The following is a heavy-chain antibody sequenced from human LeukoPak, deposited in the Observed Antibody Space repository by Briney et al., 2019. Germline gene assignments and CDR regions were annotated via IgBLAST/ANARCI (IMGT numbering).Heavy chain of an antibody. CDR2: ISWNSGSI. Sequence: GGSLRLSCAASGFTFDDYAMHWVRLAPGKGLEWVSGISWNSGSIDYAVSVKGRFIISRDNAKNSLYLQMNSLRAEDTALYYCAKVGGILRAFDIWGQGTMVTVSS. D-gene: IGHD6-13*01. CDR1: GFTFDDYA. J-gene: IGHJ3*02. V-gene: IGHV3-9*01. CDR3: AKVGGILRAFDI.